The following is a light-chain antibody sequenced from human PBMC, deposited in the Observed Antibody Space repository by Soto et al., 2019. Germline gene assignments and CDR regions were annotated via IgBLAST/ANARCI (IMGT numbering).Light chain of an antibody. V-gene: IGKV3-15*01. CDR2: GAS. CDR1: QSIRSN. CDR3: LQDYTYPWT. J-gene: IGKJ1*01. Sequence: EIVMTQSPDTLSVSPGEGATLSCRVSQSIRSNLAWYQQRPGQAPRLLMYGASTRADGIPARFTGSASGTDFTLTISSLQPDDFATYYCLQDYTYPWTFGQGTKVDIK.